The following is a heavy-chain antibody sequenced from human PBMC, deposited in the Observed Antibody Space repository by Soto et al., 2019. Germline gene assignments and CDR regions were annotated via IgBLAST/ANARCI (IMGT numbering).Heavy chain of an antibody. D-gene: IGHD4-4*01. V-gene: IGHV3-15*07. J-gene: IGHJ4*02. CDR3: TARAHNLPPPSNYDY. Sequence: EVQLVESGGGLVKPGGSLRLSCAASGFTFSNAWMNWVRQAPGKGLEWVGRIKSKTDGGTTDYAAPVKGRFTISRDDSKNTLYLQMNSLKTEDTAVYYCTARAHNLPPPSNYDYWGQGTLVTVSS. CDR1: GFTFSNAW. CDR2: IKSKTDGGTT.